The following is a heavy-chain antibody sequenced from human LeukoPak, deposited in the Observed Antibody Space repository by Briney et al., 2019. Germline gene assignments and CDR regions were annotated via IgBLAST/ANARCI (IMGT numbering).Heavy chain of an antibody. V-gene: IGHV3-7*03. CDR3: AKDQYCSGGSCFRALGY. J-gene: IGHJ4*02. D-gene: IGHD2-15*01. CDR2: IKQDGSEK. Sequence: GGSLRLSCAASGFTFSSYWMSWVRQAPGKGLEWVANIKQDGSEKYYVDSVKGRFTISRDNSKNTLYLQMNSLRAEDTAVYYCAKDQYCSGGSCFRALGYWGQGTLVTVSS. CDR1: GFTFSSYW.